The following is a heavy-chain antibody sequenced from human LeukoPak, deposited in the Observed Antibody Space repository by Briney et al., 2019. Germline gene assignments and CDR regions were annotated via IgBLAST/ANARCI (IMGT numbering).Heavy chain of an antibody. V-gene: IGHV1-69*04. CDR3: ARLMTTVTTVPH. J-gene: IGHJ4*02. CDR2: IIPILGIA. Sequence: SVKVSCKASGGTFSSYAISWVRQAPGQGLEWMGRIIPILGIANYAQKFQGRVTITADKSTSTAYMELSSLRSEDTAVCYCARLMTTVTTVPHWGQGTLVTVSS. D-gene: IGHD4-17*01. CDR1: GGTFSSYA.